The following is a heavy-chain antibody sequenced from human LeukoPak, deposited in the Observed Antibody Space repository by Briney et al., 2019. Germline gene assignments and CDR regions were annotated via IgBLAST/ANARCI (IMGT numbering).Heavy chain of an antibody. D-gene: IGHD1-26*01. J-gene: IGHJ3*02. CDR2: IYHSGST. CDR1: GGSISSGGYY. CDR3: ARDQGGSYYVPPGDAFDI. V-gene: IGHV4-30-2*01. Sequence: PSETLSLTCTVSGGSISSGGYYWSWIRQPPGKGLEWIGYIYHSGSTYYNPSLKSRVTISVDRSKNQFSLKLSSVTAADTAVYYCARDQGGSYYVPPGDAFDIWGQGTMVTVSS.